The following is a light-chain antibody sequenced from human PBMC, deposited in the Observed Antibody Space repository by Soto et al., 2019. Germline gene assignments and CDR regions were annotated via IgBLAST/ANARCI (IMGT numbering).Light chain of an antibody. Sequence: IVLTQSPGTLSLSAGERATLSCRASQSVSSSYLAWYQQKPGQAPRLIIYGASSRATGIPDRFSGSGSGTDFTITISRLQPEDGAVYDCQQYGSSTWTFGQGTKVDIK. CDR3: QQYGSSTWT. J-gene: IGKJ1*01. V-gene: IGKV3-20*01. CDR2: GAS. CDR1: QSVSSSY.